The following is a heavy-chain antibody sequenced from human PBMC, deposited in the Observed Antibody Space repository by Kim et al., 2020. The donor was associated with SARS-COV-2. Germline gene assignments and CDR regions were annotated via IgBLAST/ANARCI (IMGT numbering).Heavy chain of an antibody. CDR2: ISGSGGST. CDR1: GFTFSSYA. D-gene: IGHD3-22*01. Sequence: GGSLRLSCAASGFTFSSYAMSWVRQAPGKGLEWVSAISGSGGSTYYADSVKGRFTISRDNSKNTLYLQMNSLRAEDTAVYYCAKDLNTYYYDSSGYYYGQRWGQGTLVTVSS. J-gene: IGHJ4*02. CDR3: AKDLNTYYYDSSGYYYGQR. V-gene: IGHV3-23*01.